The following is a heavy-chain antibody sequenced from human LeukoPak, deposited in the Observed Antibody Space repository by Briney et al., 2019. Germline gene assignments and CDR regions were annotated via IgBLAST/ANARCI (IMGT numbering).Heavy chain of an antibody. CDR1: QFTFSRFA. V-gene: IGHV3-23*01. CDR3: AKHLGSHSFLFYYMDV. J-gene: IGHJ6*03. CDR2: LSGSGTAT. Sequence: GGSLRLSCEASQFTFSRFAMSWIRQAPGTGLEWVSTLSGSGTATYYADSVKGRFTTSRDNSKDTLYLKMDNLRADDTAVYYCAKHLGSHSFLFYYMDVWGTGTSVIVS. D-gene: IGHD2/OR15-2a*01.